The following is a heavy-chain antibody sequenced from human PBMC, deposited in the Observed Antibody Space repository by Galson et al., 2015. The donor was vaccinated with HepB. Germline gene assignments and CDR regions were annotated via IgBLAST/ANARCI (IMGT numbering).Heavy chain of an antibody. CDR1: GDSVSSNSAA. J-gene: IGHJ6*02. Sequence: CAISGDSVSSNSAAWNWIRQSPSRGLEWLGRTYYRSKWYNDYAVSVKSRITINPDTSKNQFSLQLNSVTPEDTAVYYCARGSDSGWYGYYYYGMDVWGQGTTVTVSS. CDR2: TYYRSKWYN. CDR3: ARGSDSGWYGYYYYGMDV. D-gene: IGHD6-19*01. V-gene: IGHV6-1*01.